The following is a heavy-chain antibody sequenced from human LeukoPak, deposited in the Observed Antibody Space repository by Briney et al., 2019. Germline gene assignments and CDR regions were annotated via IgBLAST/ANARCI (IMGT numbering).Heavy chain of an antibody. CDR2: IYYSGST. CDR3: ARVGSGYYLVD. V-gene: IGHV4-31*03. Sequence: SETLSLTCTVSGGSISSGGYYWSWIRQHPGKGLEWIGYIYYSGSTYYNPSLKSRVTISVDTSKNQFSLKLSSATAADTAVYYCARVGSGYYLVDWGQGTLVTVSS. CDR1: GGSISSGGYY. J-gene: IGHJ4*02. D-gene: IGHD3-22*01.